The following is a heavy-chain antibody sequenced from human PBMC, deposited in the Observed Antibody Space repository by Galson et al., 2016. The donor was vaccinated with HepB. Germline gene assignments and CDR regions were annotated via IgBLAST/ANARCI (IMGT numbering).Heavy chain of an antibody. Sequence: SLRLSCAASGFTFSRCGMHWVCQAPGKGLEWVAVISYDGSYKYYADSVKGRFTISRDNSKHTLYLQMNSLRAEDTAVYYCAKDGHPSPIGGSGTFFSYYQYYYVDVWGKGTTVTVSS. D-gene: IGHD3-10*01. V-gene: IGHV3-30*18. CDR1: GFTFSRCG. CDR2: ISYDGSYK. J-gene: IGHJ6*03. CDR3: AKDGHPSPIGGSGTFFSYYQYYYVDV.